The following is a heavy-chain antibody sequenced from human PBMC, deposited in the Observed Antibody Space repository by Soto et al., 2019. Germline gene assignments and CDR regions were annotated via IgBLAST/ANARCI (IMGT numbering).Heavy chain of an antibody. CDR3: EVPTGY. CDR2: VSPDSGNS. J-gene: IGHJ4*02. V-gene: IGHV1-8*01. D-gene: IGHD2-2*03. Sequence: QVQVVQSRAEVKKPGASVKVSCKTSGYTFTDYDINWVRQAPGQGLEWMGWVSPDSGNSGYAKQFQGRVTMTRDTSISTVYMELNSLTSEDTAVYYSEVPTGYWGQGTMVTVSS. CDR1: GYTFTDYD.